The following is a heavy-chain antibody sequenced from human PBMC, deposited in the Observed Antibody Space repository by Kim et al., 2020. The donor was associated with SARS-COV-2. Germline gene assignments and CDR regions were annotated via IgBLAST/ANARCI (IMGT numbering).Heavy chain of an antibody. D-gene: IGHD6-19*01. CDR1: GFTFSSYS. J-gene: IGHJ4*02. Sequence: GGSLRLSCAASGFTFSSYSMNWVRQAPGKWLEWVSSISTSSSYTYYADSVKGRFTISRDNPKNSLYLQMNSLRAEDTAVYYCARGPPGIAVAGTGDYWGQGTLVTVSS. CDR3: ARGPPGIAVAGTGDY. CDR2: ISTSSSYT. V-gene: IGHV3-21*01.